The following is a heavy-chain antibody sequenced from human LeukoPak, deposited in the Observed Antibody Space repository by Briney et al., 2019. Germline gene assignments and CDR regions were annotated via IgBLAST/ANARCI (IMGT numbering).Heavy chain of an antibody. CDR1: GFTFSTYS. CDR3: ARDPPHVDTAMANDY. J-gene: IGHJ4*02. CDR2: ISSSSSYI. Sequence: VGSLRLSCAASGFTFSTYSMNWVRQAPGKGLEWVSSISSSSSYIYYADSVKGRFTISRDNAKNSLYLQMNSLRAEDTAVYYCARDPPHVDTAMANDYWGQGTLVTVSS. D-gene: IGHD5-18*01. V-gene: IGHV3-21*01.